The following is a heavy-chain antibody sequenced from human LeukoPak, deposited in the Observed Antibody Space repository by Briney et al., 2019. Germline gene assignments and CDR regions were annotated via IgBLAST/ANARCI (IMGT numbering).Heavy chain of an antibody. CDR2: IESKTDGGTT. V-gene: IGHV3-15*04. CDR3: TMDDVGLAPDY. Sequence: GGSLRLSCAASGFTSTDAWMSWVRQAPGKGLEWVGRIESKTDGGTTYYAEPVKGRFTISRDDSKNTLYLQMNSLKTEDTAVYFCTMDDVGLAPDYWGQGTLVTVSS. CDR1: GFTSTDAW. D-gene: IGHD1-26*01. J-gene: IGHJ4*02.